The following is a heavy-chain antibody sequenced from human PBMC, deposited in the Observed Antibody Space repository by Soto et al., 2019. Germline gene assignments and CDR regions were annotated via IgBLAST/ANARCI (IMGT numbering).Heavy chain of an antibody. D-gene: IGHD1-26*01. Sequence: SETLSLTCAASGYSISSSNGWGWIRQPPGKGLEWIGYIYYSGTTYYNPSLKSRVTMSVDTSKNQFSLKLTSVTAVDTAVYYCARREIQGPIDYWGQGTLVTSPQ. J-gene: IGHJ4*02. CDR1: GYSISSSNG. CDR2: IYYSGTT. V-gene: IGHV4-28*01. CDR3: ARREIQGPIDY.